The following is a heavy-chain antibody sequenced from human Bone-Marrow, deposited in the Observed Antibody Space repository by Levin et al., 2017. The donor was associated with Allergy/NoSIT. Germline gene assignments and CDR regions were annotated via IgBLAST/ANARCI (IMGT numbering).Heavy chain of an antibody. CDR1: GLTFSNAW. Sequence: LSLTCAASGLTFSNAWMNWVRQAPGKGLEWVGRIKSETDGGTTDYAAPVKGRFTIPRDDSKDTAFLQMNSLKTEDTAMYYCTAEPDNFWSGFDVDYYYYMDVWGKGTTVTVSS. V-gene: IGHV3-15*01. J-gene: IGHJ6*03. CDR3: TAEPDNFWSGFDVDYYYYMDV. CDR2: IKSETDGGTT. D-gene: IGHD3-3*01.